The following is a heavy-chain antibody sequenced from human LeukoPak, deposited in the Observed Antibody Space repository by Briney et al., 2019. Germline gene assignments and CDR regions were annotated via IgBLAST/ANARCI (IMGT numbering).Heavy chain of an antibody. CDR3: AKDLSGYYYGDDY. Sequence: GGSLRLSCAASGFTFSSYSMNWVRQAPVKGLEWVSSISSSSSYIYYADSVKGRFTISRDNAKNSLYLQMNSLRAEDTAVYYCAKDLSGYYYGDDYWGQGTLVTVSS. J-gene: IGHJ4*02. V-gene: IGHV3-21*04. CDR2: ISSSSSYI. CDR1: GFTFSSYS. D-gene: IGHD3-22*01.